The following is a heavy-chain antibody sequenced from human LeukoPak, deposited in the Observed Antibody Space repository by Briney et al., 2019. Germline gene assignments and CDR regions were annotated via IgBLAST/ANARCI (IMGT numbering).Heavy chain of an antibody. CDR3: ARNRATNDY. V-gene: IGHV3-7*01. D-gene: IGHD1-26*01. CDR2: MKDDGNEI. CDR1: GFTFSNAW. Sequence: GGSLRLSCAASGFTFSNAWMSWVRQAPGKGLEWVASMKDDGNEIQYVDSVKGRFTISRDNAKNSLYLQMNNLRAEDTAVYYCARNRATNDYWGQGTLVTVSS. J-gene: IGHJ4*02.